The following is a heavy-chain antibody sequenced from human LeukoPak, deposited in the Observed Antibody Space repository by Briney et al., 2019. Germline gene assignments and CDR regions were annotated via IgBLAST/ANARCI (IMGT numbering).Heavy chain of an antibody. J-gene: IGHJ3*02. V-gene: IGHV1-2*02. D-gene: IGHD7-27*01. Sequence: ASVKVSCKASGYTLTGHYIHWVRQAPGQGLEWMGWISPHSGFTMYPQRFQGRVTMTADTSISTAFLEVRRLRSDDTAAYYCARQTGDDALDIWGQGTMITVYS. CDR2: ISPHSGFT. CDR1: GYTLTGHY. CDR3: ARQTGDDALDI.